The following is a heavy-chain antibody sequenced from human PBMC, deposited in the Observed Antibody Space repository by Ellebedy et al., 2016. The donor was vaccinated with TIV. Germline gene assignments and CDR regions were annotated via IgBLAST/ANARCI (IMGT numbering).Heavy chain of an antibody. CDR2: IYYSGST. D-gene: IGHD2-2*01. Sequence: SETLSLTXAVYGGSFSGYYWSWIRQHPGKGLEWIGYIYYSGSTYYNPSLKSRVTISVDTSKNQFSLKLSSVTAADTAVYYCARKGQLLAGWLDPWGQGTLVTVSS. V-gene: IGHV4-34*01. CDR3: ARKGQLLAGWLDP. CDR1: GGSFSGYY. J-gene: IGHJ5*02.